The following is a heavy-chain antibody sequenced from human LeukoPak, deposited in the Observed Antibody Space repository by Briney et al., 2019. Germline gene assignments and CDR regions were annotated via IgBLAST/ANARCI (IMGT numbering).Heavy chain of an antibody. CDR1: GFPFTNAW. D-gene: IGHD3-16*01. V-gene: IGHV3-15*01. CDR2: IKSTKEGATS. Sequence: GGSLRLSCAVSGFPFTNAWLSWVRQTPGKGLEWVGRIKSTKEGATSDYAAPVKGRFSISRDDSKTTMYLQMNSLKNEDTAVYYCASGTGLGFDYWGQGTLVTVSS. CDR3: ASGTGLGFDY. J-gene: IGHJ4*02.